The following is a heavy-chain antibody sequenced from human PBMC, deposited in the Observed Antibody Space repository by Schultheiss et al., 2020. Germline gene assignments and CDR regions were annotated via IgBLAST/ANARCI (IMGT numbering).Heavy chain of an antibody. CDR2: IWFDGSNE. CDR1: GFTFSKYG. Sequence: GGSLRLSCAASGFTFSKYGMFWVRQVPRKGLEWVARIWFDGSNEDYADPVKGRFTISRDNSKNTLYLQMNSLRGDDTALYYCATHPSGYDYLDFWGQGTLGTVSA. CDR3: ATHPSGYDYLDF. D-gene: IGHD5-12*01. J-gene: IGHJ4*02. V-gene: IGHV3-33*07.